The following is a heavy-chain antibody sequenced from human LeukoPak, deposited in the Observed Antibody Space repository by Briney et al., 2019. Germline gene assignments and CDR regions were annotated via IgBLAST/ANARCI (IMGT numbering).Heavy chain of an antibody. CDR1: GYTFTIYA. D-gene: IGHD5-24*01. Sequence: ASVKVSCKASGYTFTIYAMHWVRQAPGQGLEWMGWITPSGGTNYPQKFQGRVAITRDTSITTAYMDLSRLTSDDTAVYYCARDRYGDGFAHFDYGGQGALVTVS. J-gene: IGHJ4*02. V-gene: IGHV1-2*02. CDR3: ARDRYGDGFAHFDY. CDR2: ITPSGGT.